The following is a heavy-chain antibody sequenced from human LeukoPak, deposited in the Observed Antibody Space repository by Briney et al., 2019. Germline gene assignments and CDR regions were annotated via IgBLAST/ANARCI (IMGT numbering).Heavy chain of an antibody. CDR1: GYSIXGGXX. J-gene: IGHJ3*02. D-gene: IGHD6-19*01. Sequence: GYSIXGGXXXGWIRGXPGKXXXXXGMIYYSGRTYCNQSLKRRVTIAGDTEKNNISLKVRSVTAAHTAVYYCARPNSSGWPRGSFDIWGQGTMVTVSS. CDR2: IYYSGRT. CDR3: ARPNSSGWPRGSFDI. V-gene: IGHV4-38-2*01.